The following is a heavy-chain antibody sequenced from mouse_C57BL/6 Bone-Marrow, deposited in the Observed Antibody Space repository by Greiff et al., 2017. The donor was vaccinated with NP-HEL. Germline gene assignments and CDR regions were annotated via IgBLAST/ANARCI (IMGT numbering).Heavy chain of an antibody. J-gene: IGHJ2*01. D-gene: IGHD1-1*01. CDR1: GFTFTDYY. CDR3: ARYYYGSRNYFDY. CDR2: IRNKANGYTT. Sequence: EVKLMESGGGLVQPGGSLSLSCAASGFTFTDYYMSWVRQPPGKALEWLGFIRNKANGYTTEYSASVKGRFTISRDNSQSILYLQMNALRAEDSATYYCARYYYGSRNYFDYWGQGTTLTVSS. V-gene: IGHV7-3*01.